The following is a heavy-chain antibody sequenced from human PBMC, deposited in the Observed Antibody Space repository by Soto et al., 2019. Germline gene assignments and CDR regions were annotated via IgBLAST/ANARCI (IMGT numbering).Heavy chain of an antibody. D-gene: IGHD1-26*01. CDR1: GFTFSDHY. Sequence: EVQLVESGGGLVQPGGSLRLSCAASGFTFSDHYMDWVRQAPGKGLEWVGRSRNKANSYSTEYAASVKGRFTISRDESKNSLYLQMNSLKTEDTAVYYCARFSGSYTRGLDYLGQGTLVTVSS. CDR3: ARFSGSYTRGLDY. J-gene: IGHJ4*02. V-gene: IGHV3-72*01. CDR2: SRNKANSYST.